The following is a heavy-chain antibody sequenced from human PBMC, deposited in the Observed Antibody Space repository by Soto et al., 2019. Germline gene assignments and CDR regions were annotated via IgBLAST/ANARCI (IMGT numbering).Heavy chain of an antibody. CDR1: GGSIGSSSYY. CDR2: IYYSGST. Sequence: SETLSLTCTVSGGSIGSSSYYWGWIRQPPREGLGWIGSIYYSGSTYYNPSLKSRVTISVDTSKNQFSLKLSSVTAADTAVYYCARSAAGDYEVYWGQGTLVTVSS. D-gene: IGHD4-17*01. J-gene: IGHJ4*02. CDR3: ARSAAGDYEVY. V-gene: IGHV4-39*01.